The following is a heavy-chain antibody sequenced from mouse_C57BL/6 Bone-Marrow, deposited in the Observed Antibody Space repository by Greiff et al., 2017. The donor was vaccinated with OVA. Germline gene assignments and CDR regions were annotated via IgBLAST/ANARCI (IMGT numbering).Heavy chain of an antibody. Sequence: EVQLVESGGDLVKPGGSLKLSCAASGFTFSSYGMSWVRQTPDKRLEWVATISSGGSYTYYPDSVKGRFTISRDNAKNTLYLQMSSLKAEDTAMYYCARHENWDGGIDYWGQGTTLTVSS. CDR2: ISSGGSYT. V-gene: IGHV5-6*01. D-gene: IGHD4-1*01. CDR3: ARHENWDGGIDY. CDR1: GFTFSSYG. J-gene: IGHJ2*01.